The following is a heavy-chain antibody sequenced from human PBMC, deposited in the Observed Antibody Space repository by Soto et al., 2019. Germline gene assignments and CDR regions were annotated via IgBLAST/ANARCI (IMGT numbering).Heavy chain of an antibody. CDR2: ISGSGGST. CDR3: AKRGGYCSGGSCYVDAFDI. CDR1: GFTFSSYA. J-gene: IGHJ3*02. V-gene: IGHV3-23*01. Sequence: EVQLLESGGGLVQPGGSLRLSCAASGFTFSSYAMSWVRQAPGKGLEWVSAISGSGGSTYYADSVKGRFTISRDNSKNTLYLQMNSLRAEDTAVYYCAKRGGYCSGGSCYVDAFDIWGQGTMVTVSS. D-gene: IGHD2-15*01.